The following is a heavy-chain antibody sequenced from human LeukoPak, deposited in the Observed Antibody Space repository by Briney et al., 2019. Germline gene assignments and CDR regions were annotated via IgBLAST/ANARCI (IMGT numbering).Heavy chain of an antibody. CDR1: GFPFTSYS. CDR2: ISSSSSTI. D-gene: IGHD3-16*02. Sequence: GGSLRLSCAASGFPFTSYSMNWVRQAPGKGLEWVSYISSSSSTIYYADFVKGRFTISRDNAKNSLYLQMNSLRAEDTAVYYCARADDYVWGSYRYGPFDYWGQGTLVTVSS. V-gene: IGHV3-48*04. CDR3: ARADDYVWGSYRYGPFDY. J-gene: IGHJ4*02.